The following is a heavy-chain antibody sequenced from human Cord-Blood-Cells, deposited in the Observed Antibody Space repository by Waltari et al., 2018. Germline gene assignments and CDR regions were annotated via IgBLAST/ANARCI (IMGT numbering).Heavy chain of an antibody. CDR1: GGSISSSSYY. Sequence: QLQLQESGPGLVKPSETLSLTCTVSGGSISSSSYYSGWIRQPPGKGLEWIGSIYYSGSTYYNPSLKSRVTISVDTSKNQFSLKLSSVTAADTAVYYCARPYSSSWYRGYFDYWGQGTLVTVSS. CDR3: ARPYSSSWYRGYFDY. D-gene: IGHD6-13*01. CDR2: IYYSGST. V-gene: IGHV4-39*01. J-gene: IGHJ4*02.